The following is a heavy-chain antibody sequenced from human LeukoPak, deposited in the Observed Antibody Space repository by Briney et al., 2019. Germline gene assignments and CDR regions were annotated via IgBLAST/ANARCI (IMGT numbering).Heavy chain of an antibody. V-gene: IGHV3-23*01. D-gene: IGHD5-24*01. J-gene: IGHJ4*02. CDR1: GFTFSSYA. CDR3: AKDALRDGYSYDY. CDR2: VSGSGGST. Sequence: PGGSLRLSCAASGFTFSSYAMNWVRQAPGKGLEWVSGVSGSGGSTNYADSVKGRFTISRDNSNNTLYLQMNSLRAEDTAVYFCAKDALRDGYSYDYWGQGTLVTVSS.